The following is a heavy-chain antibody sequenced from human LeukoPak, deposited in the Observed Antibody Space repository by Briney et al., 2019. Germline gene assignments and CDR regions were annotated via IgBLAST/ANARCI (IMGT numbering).Heavy chain of an antibody. D-gene: IGHD1-26*01. Sequence: PGGSLRLSCAASRFTFSSHAMSWVRQAPGKGLEWVSVISGRGDSTHYADSVKGRFTISRDNAKNLLFLQMNSLRIEDTAIYYCASGPQIREPNYWGQGSLVTVSS. CDR1: RFTFSSHA. V-gene: IGHV3-23*01. J-gene: IGHJ4*02. CDR3: ASGPQIREPNY. CDR2: ISGRGDST.